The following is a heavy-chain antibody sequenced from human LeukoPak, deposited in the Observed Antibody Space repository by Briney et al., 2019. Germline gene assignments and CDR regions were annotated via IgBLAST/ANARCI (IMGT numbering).Heavy chain of an antibody. Sequence: GGSLRLSCAASGFTFSSNAMSWVRQAPGKGLEWVSAISGSGGSTYYADSVKGRFTISRDNSKTTLYLQMNSLRAEDTAVYYCAKGRIASAENWFDPWGQGTLVTVSS. CDR1: GFTFSSNA. CDR2: ISGSGGST. D-gene: IGHD6-13*01. CDR3: AKGRIASAENWFDP. J-gene: IGHJ5*02. V-gene: IGHV3-23*01.